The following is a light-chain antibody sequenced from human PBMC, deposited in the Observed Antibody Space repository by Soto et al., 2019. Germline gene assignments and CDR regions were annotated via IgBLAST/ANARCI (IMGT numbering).Light chain of an antibody. Sequence: EILMTQSRATLSVSPGERAALSCRTSQSVSDNLAWYQQKPGQAPRLLFYGASTRATGLPARFSGTGSGTEFTLTINSLQAEDSAVYYCQQYYNWPRTFGQGTRLEIK. J-gene: IGKJ5*01. CDR3: QQYYNWPRT. CDR1: QSVSDN. V-gene: IGKV3-15*01. CDR2: GAS.